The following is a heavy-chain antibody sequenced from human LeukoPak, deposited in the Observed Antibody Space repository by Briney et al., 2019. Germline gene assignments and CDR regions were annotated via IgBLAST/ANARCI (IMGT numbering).Heavy chain of an antibody. Sequence: PGRSLRLSCAASGFTFSSYGMHWVRQAPGKGLEWVAVIWYDGSNKYYADSVKGRFTISRDNSKNTLYLQMNSLRAEDTAVYYCARGPTVVTRFDYWGQGTLVTVSS. V-gene: IGHV3-33*01. J-gene: IGHJ4*02. D-gene: IGHD4-23*01. CDR2: IWYDGSNK. CDR3: ARGPTVVTRFDY. CDR1: GFTFSSYG.